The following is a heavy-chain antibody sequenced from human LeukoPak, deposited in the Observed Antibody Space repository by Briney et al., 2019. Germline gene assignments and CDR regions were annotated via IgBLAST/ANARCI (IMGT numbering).Heavy chain of an antibody. V-gene: IGHV3-33*06. CDR1: GFSFSISG. Sequence: GGCLRLFCPAYGFSFSISGFGSARQPPGEGIGWVVVIWHDKSHAYYSVSVKGRFNISRDNAKNTVYLQMHNLRVEHTAIYYCAKDNDAYGGSYFDSWGQGTLVSVSS. D-gene: IGHD4-23*01. CDR3: AKDNDAYGGSYFDS. J-gene: IGHJ4*02. CDR2: IWHDKSHA.